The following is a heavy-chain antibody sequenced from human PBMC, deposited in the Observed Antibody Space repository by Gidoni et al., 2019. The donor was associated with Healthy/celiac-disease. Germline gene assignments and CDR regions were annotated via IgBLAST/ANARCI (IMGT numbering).Heavy chain of an antibody. CDR2: ISGSGGST. CDR3: AKGGIVVVPAADVGYYYGMDV. J-gene: IGHJ6*02. CDR1: GFPFSRYA. D-gene: IGHD2-2*01. Sequence: EVQLLESGGGLVQPGGSLRLSCAASGFPFSRYAMSWVRQAPGKGLEWVSAISGSGGSTYYADSVKGRFTISRDNSKNTLYLQMNSLRAEDTAVYYCAKGGIVVVPAADVGYYYGMDVWGQGTTVTVSS. V-gene: IGHV3-23*01.